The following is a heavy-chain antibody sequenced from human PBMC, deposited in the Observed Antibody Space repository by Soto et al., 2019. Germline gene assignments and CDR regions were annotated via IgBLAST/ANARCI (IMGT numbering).Heavy chain of an antibody. CDR1: GGSFSGYY. CDR3: ARVGYDFWSGYLDY. Sequence: SETLSLTCAVYGGSFSGYYWSWIRQPPGKGLEWIGEINHSGSTNYNPSLKSRVTISVDTSKNQFSLKLSSVTAADTAVYYCARVGYDFWSGYLDYWGQGTLVTVSS. J-gene: IGHJ4*02. CDR2: INHSGST. V-gene: IGHV4-34*01. D-gene: IGHD3-3*01.